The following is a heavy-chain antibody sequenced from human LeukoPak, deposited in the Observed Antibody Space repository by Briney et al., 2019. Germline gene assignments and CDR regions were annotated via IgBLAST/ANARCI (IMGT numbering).Heavy chain of an antibody. V-gene: IGHV3-23*01. CDR1: GFTFSSYA. J-gene: IGHJ4*02. D-gene: IGHD3-10*01. CDR3: AKSMVAYYGSGSYYPGDY. Sequence: GGSLRLSCAASGFTFSSYAMSWARQAPGKGLEWLSVISGSGASTYYADSVKGRFTISRDNSKNTLYLQMNSLRAEDTAVYYCAKSMVAYYGSGSYYPGDYWGQGTLVTVSS. CDR2: ISGSGAST.